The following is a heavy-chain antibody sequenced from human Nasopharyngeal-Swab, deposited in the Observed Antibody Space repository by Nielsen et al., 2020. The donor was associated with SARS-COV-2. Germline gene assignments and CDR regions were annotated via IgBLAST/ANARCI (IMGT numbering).Heavy chain of an antibody. J-gene: IGHJ3*02. CDR2: MNPNSGNT. D-gene: IGHD3-3*01. Sequence: ASVKVSCKASGYTFTSYDINWVRQATGQGLEWMGWMNPNSGNTGYAQKFQGRVMITADKSTSTAYMELSSLRSEDTAVYYCAREILRFLEWLLPDAFDIWGQGTMVTVSS. CDR3: AREILRFLEWLLPDAFDI. V-gene: IGHV1-8*01. CDR1: GYTFTSYD.